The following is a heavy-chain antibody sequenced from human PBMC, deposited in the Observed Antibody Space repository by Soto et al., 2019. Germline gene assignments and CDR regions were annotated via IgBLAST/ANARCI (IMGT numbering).Heavy chain of an antibody. V-gene: IGHV1-18*01. Sequence: QVQLVQSGAEVKKPGASVTVSCKTSGYTFSNYGINWVRQAHGQGLEWMGWISGYNGNTNYAKTGQGKVNMASNTSSVTVYMELMSLKSDDTAIYYFSRFIMVGSWFVPNYYHAMDVWGQGTTVTVSS. CDR2: ISGYNGNT. CDR1: GYTFSNYG. J-gene: IGHJ6*02. D-gene: IGHD2-15*01. CDR3: SRFIMVGSWFVPNYYHAMDV.